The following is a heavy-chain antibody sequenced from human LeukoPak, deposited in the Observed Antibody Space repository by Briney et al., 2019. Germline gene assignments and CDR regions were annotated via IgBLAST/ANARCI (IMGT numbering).Heavy chain of an antibody. CDR1: GFTFSSYS. Sequence: PGRSLRLSCSASGFTFSSYSMHWVRQAPGKGLEWVAVISYDGNNKYDADSVKGRFTISRDNSKNTLYLQMNSLRAEDTAVYYCARGDMVRGVKTKIDYWGQGTLVTVSS. V-gene: IGHV3-30-3*01. D-gene: IGHD3-10*01. J-gene: IGHJ4*02. CDR2: ISYDGNNK. CDR3: ARGDMVRGVKTKIDY.